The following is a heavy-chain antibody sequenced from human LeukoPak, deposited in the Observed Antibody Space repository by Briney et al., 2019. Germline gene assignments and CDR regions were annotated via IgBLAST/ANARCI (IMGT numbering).Heavy chain of an antibody. CDR3: ARDAGPYYYYYMDV. Sequence: ASVKVSCKASGYTFIDYYIHWVRQAPGQGLEWMGWINPNSGGTNYAQKFQGRVTMTRDTSTSTAYMELRSLRSDDTAVYYCARDAGPYYYYYMDVWGKGTTVTVSS. CDR1: GYTFIDYY. V-gene: IGHV1-2*02. J-gene: IGHJ6*03. CDR2: INPNSGGT.